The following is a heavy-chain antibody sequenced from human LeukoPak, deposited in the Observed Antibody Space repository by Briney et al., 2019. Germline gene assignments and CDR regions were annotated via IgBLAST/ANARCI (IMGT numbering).Heavy chain of an antibody. CDR3: ARGTGDY. CDR1: WFTVSSNY. J-gene: IGHJ4*02. Sequence: QPGGSLRLSCAASWFTVSSNYMSWVRQPPGKGLEWVSVIYSGGSTYYADSVKGRFTISRDNSKNTLYLQINSLRAEDTAVYYCARGTGDYWGQGTLVTVSS. V-gene: IGHV3-53*01. CDR2: IYSGGST. D-gene: IGHD1-14*01.